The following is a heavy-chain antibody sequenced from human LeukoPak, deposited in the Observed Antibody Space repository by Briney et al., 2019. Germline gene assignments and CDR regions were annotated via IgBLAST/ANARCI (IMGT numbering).Heavy chain of an antibody. J-gene: IGHJ4*02. CDR2: IIPIFGTA. Sequence: SVKVSCKAPGGTFSSYAISWVRQAPGQGLEWMGGIIPIFGTANYAQKFQGRVTITADESTSTAYMELSSLRSEDTAVYYCARDGYNQQIFDYWGQGTLVTVSS. CDR1: GGTFSSYA. V-gene: IGHV1-69*13. D-gene: IGHD5-24*01. CDR3: ARDGYNQQIFDY.